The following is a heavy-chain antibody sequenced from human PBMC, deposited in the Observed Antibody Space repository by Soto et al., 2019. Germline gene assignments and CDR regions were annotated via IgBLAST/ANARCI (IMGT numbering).Heavy chain of an antibody. Sequence: GGSLRLSCAASGFTFSSYAMSWVRQAPGKGLEWVSAISGSGGSTYYADSVKGRFTISRDNSKNTLYLQMNSLRAEDTAVYYCAKDLGYPYYDFWSGYYTGSLYFDYSGQGTLVTVSS. CDR3: AKDLGYPYYDFWSGYYTGSLYFDY. CDR2: ISGSGGST. V-gene: IGHV3-23*01. CDR1: GFTFSSYA. D-gene: IGHD3-3*01. J-gene: IGHJ4*02.